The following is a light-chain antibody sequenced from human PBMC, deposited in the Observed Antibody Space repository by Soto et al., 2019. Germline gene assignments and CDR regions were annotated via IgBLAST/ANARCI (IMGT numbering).Light chain of an antibody. Sequence: SALTQPASLSGCPGQSITISCTGTSGDVGAYNYVSWYQQHPGKAPRLMIYDVSNRPSGASNRFSGSKSGNTASLTISGLQAEDEADYYCSSFTNTYSYVFGTGTKVTVL. CDR3: SSFTNTYSYV. V-gene: IGLV2-14*01. CDR2: DVS. J-gene: IGLJ1*01. CDR1: SGDVGAYNY.